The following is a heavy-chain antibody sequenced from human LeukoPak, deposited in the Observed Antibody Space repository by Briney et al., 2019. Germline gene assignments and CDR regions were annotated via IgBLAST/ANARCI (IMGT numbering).Heavy chain of an antibody. V-gene: IGHV4-39*01. CDR3: ARHWVGEFMYYFDC. D-gene: IGHD3-10*01. Sequence: SETLSLTCTVSGVSISSSSYYWGWIRQPPGKGLEWIGSIYYSESTYYNPSLKRRVTISVDTSKTQFSLKLSSVTVADTAVYYFARHWVGEFMYYFDCGGQGSLVSVSS. CDR1: GVSISSSSYY. J-gene: IGHJ4*02. CDR2: IYYSEST.